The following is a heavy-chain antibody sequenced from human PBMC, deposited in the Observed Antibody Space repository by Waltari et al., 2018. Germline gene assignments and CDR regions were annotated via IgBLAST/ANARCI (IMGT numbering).Heavy chain of an antibody. V-gene: IGHV3-30*04. CDR1: DFTFSSYA. J-gene: IGHJ6*02. Sequence: QVQLVESGGGVVQPGRSLRLSCAASDFTFSSYAMHWVRQAPGKGREWVAVISKNERNSYYVDSVKGRFTISRDNSQKMLYLQMNSLRAEDTAVYYCARDYCDRTNCHGMDVWGRGTTVTVSS. D-gene: IGHD3-22*01. CDR2: ISKNERNS. CDR3: ARDYCDRTNCHGMDV.